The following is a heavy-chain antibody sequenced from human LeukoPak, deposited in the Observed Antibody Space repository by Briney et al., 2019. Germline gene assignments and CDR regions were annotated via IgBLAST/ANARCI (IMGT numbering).Heavy chain of an antibody. CDR2: ISSSSYI. V-gene: IGHV3-21*01. CDR1: GFTFSSYS. D-gene: IGHD3-10*01. J-gene: IGHJ4*02. CDR3: ARSQPYYGSGSYPDY. Sequence: GGSLRLSCAASGFTFSSYSMNWVRQAPGKGLEWVSSISSSSYIYYADSVKGRFTISRDNAKNSLYLQMNSLRAEDTAVYYCARSQPYYGSGSYPDYWGQGTLVTVSS.